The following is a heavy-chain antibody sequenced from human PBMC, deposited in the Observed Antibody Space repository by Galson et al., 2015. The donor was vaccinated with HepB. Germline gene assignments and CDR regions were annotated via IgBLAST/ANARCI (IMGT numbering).Heavy chain of an antibody. CDR2: IRSKAYGGTT. CDR3: TRDNVDIVATIMGLDYYYGMDV. J-gene: IGHJ6*02. V-gene: IGHV3-49*03. CDR1: GFTFGDYA. D-gene: IGHD5-12*01. Sequence: SLRLSCAASGFTFGDYAMSWFRQAPGKGLEWVGFIRSKAYGGTTEYAASVKGRFTISRDDSKSIAYLQMNSLKTEDTAVYYCTRDNVDIVATIMGLDYYYGMDVWGQGTTVTVSS.